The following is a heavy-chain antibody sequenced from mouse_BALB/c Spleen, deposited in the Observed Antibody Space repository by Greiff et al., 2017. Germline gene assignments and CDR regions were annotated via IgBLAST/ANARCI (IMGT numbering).Heavy chain of an antibody. Sequence: VKLVESGPQLVRPGASVKISCKASGYSFTSYWMHWVKQRPGQGLEWIGMIDPSDSETRLNQKFKDKATLTVDKSSSTAYMQLSSPTSEDSAVYYCARTGGNYVYYAMDYWGQGTSVTVSS. CDR2: IDPSDSET. V-gene: IGHV1S126*01. CDR1: GYSFTSYW. D-gene: IGHD2-1*01. CDR3: ARTGGNYVYYAMDY. J-gene: IGHJ4*01.